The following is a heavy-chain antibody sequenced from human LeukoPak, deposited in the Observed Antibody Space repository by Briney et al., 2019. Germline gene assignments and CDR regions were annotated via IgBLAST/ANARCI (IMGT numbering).Heavy chain of an antibody. J-gene: IGHJ4*02. CDR2: FDPEDGET. D-gene: IGHD3-10*01. V-gene: IGHV1-24*01. CDR3: ATAIVLLWFGELPY. CDR1: GYTLIELS. Sequence: ASVKVSCKVSGYTLIELSMHWVRQAPGKGLEWMGGFDPEDGETIYAQKFQGRVTMTEDTSTDTAYMELSSLRSEDTAVYYCATAIVLLWFGELPYWGQGTLVTVSS.